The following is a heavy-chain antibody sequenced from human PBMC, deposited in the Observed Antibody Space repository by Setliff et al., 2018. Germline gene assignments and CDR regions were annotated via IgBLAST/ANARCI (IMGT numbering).Heavy chain of an antibody. CDR2: IIPIFGTA. V-gene: IGHV1-69*13. CDR3: AREDGTYYNFWSGYSTTPYYGMDV. D-gene: IGHD3-3*01. Sequence: RASVKVSCKASGGTFSSYAISWVRQAPGQGLEWMGGIIPIFGTANYAQKFQGRVTITADESTSTAYMELSSLRSEDTAVYYCAREDGTYYNFWSGYSTTPYYGMDVWGQGTTVTVSS. CDR1: GGTFSSYA. J-gene: IGHJ6*02.